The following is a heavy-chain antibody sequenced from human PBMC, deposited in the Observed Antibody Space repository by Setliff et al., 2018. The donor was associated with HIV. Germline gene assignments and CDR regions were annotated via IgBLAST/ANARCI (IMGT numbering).Heavy chain of an antibody. D-gene: IGHD6-19*01. CDR2: IYHSGST. CDR1: GYSISSGYY. V-gene: IGHV4-38-2*01. Sequence: SETLSLTCAVSGYSISSGYYWGWIRQPPGKGLEWIGSIYHSGSTYYNPSLKSRVTISVDTSKNQFSLKLSSVTAADTAVYYCARPTSGWSGGSRFDPWGQGTLVTVSS. J-gene: IGHJ5*02. CDR3: ARPTSGWSGGSRFDP.